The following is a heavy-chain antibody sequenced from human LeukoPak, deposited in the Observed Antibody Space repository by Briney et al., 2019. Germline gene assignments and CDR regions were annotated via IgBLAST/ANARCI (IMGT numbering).Heavy chain of an antibody. CDR2: ISGSGGST. V-gene: IGHV3-23*01. CDR1: GFTFSSYA. D-gene: IGHD3-22*01. J-gene: IGHJ4*02. Sequence: GGSLRLSCAASGFTFSSYAMSWVRQAPGKGLEWVSTISGSGGSTYYADSVKGRFTISRDNSKNTLYLQMNSLRAEDTAVYYCAKTEYYYDSSGYYYFDYWGQGTLVTVSS. CDR3: AKTEYYYDSSGYYYFDY.